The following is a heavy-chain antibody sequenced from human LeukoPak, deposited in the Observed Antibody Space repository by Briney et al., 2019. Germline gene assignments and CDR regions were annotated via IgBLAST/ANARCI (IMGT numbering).Heavy chain of an antibody. CDR2: ISSSSSYI. CDR1: GFTFSSYS. J-gene: IGHJ6*03. V-gene: IGHV3-21*01. Sequence: PGGSLRPSCAASGFTFSSYSMNCVRQAPGKGLEWVSSISSSSSYIYYADSVKGRFTISRDNAKNSLYLQMNSLRAEDTAVYYCAREGGGTTVSPWYYYYYMDVWGKGTTVTVSS. CDR3: AREGGGTTVSPWYYYYYMDV. D-gene: IGHD4-17*01.